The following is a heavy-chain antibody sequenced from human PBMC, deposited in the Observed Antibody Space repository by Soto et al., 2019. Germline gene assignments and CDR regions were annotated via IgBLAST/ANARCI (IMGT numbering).Heavy chain of an antibody. CDR2: ITSSGSYT. D-gene: IGHD6-6*01. CDR1: GFSFSDHY. J-gene: IGHJ4*02. CDR3: AREAARPDY. Sequence: GGSLRLSCAASGFSFSDHYMSWIRQAPGKGLEWVSYITSSGSYTNYADSVKGRFTISRDNAKNSLYLQMNSLRAEDTAVYYCAREAARPDYWGQGTLVTVSS. V-gene: IGHV3-11*06.